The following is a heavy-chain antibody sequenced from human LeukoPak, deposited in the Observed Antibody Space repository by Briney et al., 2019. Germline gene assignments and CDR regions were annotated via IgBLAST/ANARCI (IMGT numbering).Heavy chain of an antibody. J-gene: IGHJ4*02. CDR3: AKLIVGATEYFDY. CDR1: GFTFSSYW. Sequence: GGSLRLSCAASGFTFSSYWMSWVRQAPGKGLEWVSAISGSGGSTYYADSVKGRFTISRDNSKNTLYLQMNSLRAEDTAVYYCAKLIVGATEYFDYWGQGTLVTVSS. V-gene: IGHV3-23*01. D-gene: IGHD1-26*01. CDR2: ISGSGGST.